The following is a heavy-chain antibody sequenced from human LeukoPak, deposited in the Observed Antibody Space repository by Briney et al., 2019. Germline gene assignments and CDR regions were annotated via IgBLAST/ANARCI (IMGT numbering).Heavy chain of an antibody. Sequence: SETLSLTCTVSGGSISSSSYYWSWIRQPAGKGLEWIGRIYTSGSTNYNPSLKSRVTMSVDTSKNQFSLKLSSVTAADTAVYYCARQYCYGSGSYSPFDYWGQGTLVTVSS. CDR1: GGSISSSSYY. CDR3: ARQYCYGSGSYSPFDY. D-gene: IGHD3-10*01. J-gene: IGHJ4*02. V-gene: IGHV4-61*02. CDR2: IYTSGST.